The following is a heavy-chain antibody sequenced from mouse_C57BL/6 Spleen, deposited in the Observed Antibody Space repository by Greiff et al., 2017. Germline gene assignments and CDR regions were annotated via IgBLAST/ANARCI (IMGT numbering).Heavy chain of an antibody. Sequence: QVQLQQSGPELVKPGASVKISCKASGYAFSSSWMNWVKQRPGKGLEWIGRIYPGDGDTNYNGKFKGKATLTADKSSSTAYMQLSSLTSEDSAVYFCAGTTVVAGFDVWGTGTTVTVSS. CDR1: GYAFSSSW. CDR3: AGTTVVAGFDV. J-gene: IGHJ1*03. CDR2: IYPGDGDT. D-gene: IGHD1-1*01. V-gene: IGHV1-82*01.